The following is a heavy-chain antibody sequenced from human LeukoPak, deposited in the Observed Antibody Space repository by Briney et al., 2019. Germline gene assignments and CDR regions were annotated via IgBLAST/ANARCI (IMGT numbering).Heavy chain of an antibody. D-gene: IGHD3-3*01. J-gene: IGHJ4*02. CDR1: GYTFTSYA. CDR3: ASVPHPILPYYFDY. CDR2: INTNTGNP. Sequence: ASVKVSCKASGYTFTSYAMNWVRQAPGQGLEWMGWINTNTGNPTYAQGFTGRFVFSLDTSVSTAYLQISSLKAEDTAVYYCASVPHPILPYYFDYWGQGTLVTVSS. V-gene: IGHV7-4-1*02.